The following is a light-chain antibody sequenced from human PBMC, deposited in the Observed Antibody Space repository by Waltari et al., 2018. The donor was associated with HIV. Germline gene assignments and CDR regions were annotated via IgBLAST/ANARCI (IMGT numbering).Light chain of an antibody. Sequence: SYELTQPPSVSVSPGQTARLTCSGDALPNQYAYWYQQKPGQAPVLMIYKDSQRPSGIPERFSGSTSGTTVTLTISGVRAEDEADYYCQSADISDYYLVLFGGGTKLTVL. CDR2: KDS. V-gene: IGLV3-25*03. CDR1: ALPNQY. CDR3: QSADISDYYLVL. J-gene: IGLJ3*02.